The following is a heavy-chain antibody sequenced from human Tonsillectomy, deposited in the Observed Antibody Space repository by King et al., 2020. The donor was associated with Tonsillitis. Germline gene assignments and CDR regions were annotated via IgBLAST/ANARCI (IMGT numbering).Heavy chain of an antibody. Sequence: VQLVQSGAEVKKPGASVKVSCKASGYTFTSYYMHWVRQAPGQGLECMGIINPSVGSTSYAQKFQGRVTMTRDTSTSTVYMELSSLRSEDTAVYYCARGGYCGGDCYYFDYWGQGTLVTVSS. J-gene: IGHJ4*02. D-gene: IGHD2-21*02. V-gene: IGHV1-46*03. CDR2: INPSVGST. CDR1: GYTFTSYY. CDR3: ARGGYCGGDCYYFDY.